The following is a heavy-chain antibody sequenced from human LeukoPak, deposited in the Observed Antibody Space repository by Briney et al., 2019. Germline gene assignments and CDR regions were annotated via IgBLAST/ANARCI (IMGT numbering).Heavy chain of an antibody. D-gene: IGHD6-19*01. CDR3: ASCSRGWLRDAFDI. Sequence: PSETLSLTCTVSGGSISSYYWSWIRQPPGKGLEWIGYIYYSGSTNYNPSLKSRVTISVDTSKNQFSLKLSSVTAADTAVYYCASCSRGWLRDAFDIWGQGTLVTVSS. J-gene: IGHJ3*02. CDR1: GGSISSYY. V-gene: IGHV4-59*08. CDR2: IYYSGST.